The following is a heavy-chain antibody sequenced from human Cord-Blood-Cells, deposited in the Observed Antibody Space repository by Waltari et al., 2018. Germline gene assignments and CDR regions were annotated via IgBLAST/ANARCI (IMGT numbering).Heavy chain of an antibody. Sequence: QVQLQESGPGLVKPSETLSLTCAVSGYSISSGYFWGLIRQPPGKGLEWIGSIYHSGSTYYNPSLKSRVTISVDTSKNQFSLKLSSVTAADTAVYYCARVYSGYESYWYFDLWGRGTLVTVSS. CDR2: IYHSGST. V-gene: IGHV4-38-2*01. CDR1: GYSISSGYF. D-gene: IGHD5-12*01. J-gene: IGHJ2*01. CDR3: ARVYSGYESYWYFDL.